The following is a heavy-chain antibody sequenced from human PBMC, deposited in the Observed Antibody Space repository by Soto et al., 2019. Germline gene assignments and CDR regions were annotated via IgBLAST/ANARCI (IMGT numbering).Heavy chain of an antibody. D-gene: IGHD6-25*01. CDR2: INHSGST. CDR3: ARAPTPSSGPNWFAP. J-gene: IGHJ5*02. V-gene: IGHV4-34*01. Sequence: SETLSLTCAVYGGSFSGYYWSWIRQPPGKGLEWIGEINHSGSTNYNPSLKSRVTISVDTSKNQFSLKLSSVTAADTAMYYCARAPTPSSGPNWFAPWAKGPQFTVSS. CDR1: GGSFSGYY.